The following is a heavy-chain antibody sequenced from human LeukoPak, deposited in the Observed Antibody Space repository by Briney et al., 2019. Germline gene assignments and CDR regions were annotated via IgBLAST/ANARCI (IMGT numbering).Heavy chain of an antibody. CDR2: IIPIFGIA. Sequence: VASVKVSCKASVGTFSSYSISWVRQAPGQGLEWMGRIIPIFGIANYAQKFQGRVTITADKSTSTAYMELSSVRSEDTAVYYCARSTKYSSSYYYYGMDVWGQGTTVTVSS. CDR3: ARSTKYSSSYYYYGMDV. D-gene: IGHD6-6*01. V-gene: IGHV1-69*02. CDR1: VGTFSSYS. J-gene: IGHJ6*02.